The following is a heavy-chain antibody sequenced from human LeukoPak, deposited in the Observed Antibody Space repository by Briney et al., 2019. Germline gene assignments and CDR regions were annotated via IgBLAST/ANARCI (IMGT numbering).Heavy chain of an antibody. D-gene: IGHD5-18*01. J-gene: IGHJ4*02. CDR3: AKGYTYALKHYLDY. Sequence: PGRSLRLSCAASGFTFDDYAMHWVRQAPGKGLEWVSGISWNSGIIAYGDSVKGRFTISRDNAKNPLYLQMNSLRPEDMAFYYCAKGYTYALKHYLDYWGQGTLVTVSS. V-gene: IGHV3-9*03. CDR1: GFTFDDYA. CDR2: ISWNSGII.